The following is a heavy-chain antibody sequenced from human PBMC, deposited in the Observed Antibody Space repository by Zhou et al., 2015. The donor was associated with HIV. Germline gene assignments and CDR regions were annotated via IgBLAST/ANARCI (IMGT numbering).Heavy chain of an antibody. D-gene: IGHD6-25*01. J-gene: IGHJ5*02. CDR3: VRALAAGEGLNT. Sequence: EEQLVESGGGVVKPGGSLRLACAASGFTLSDYSMNWVRQAPEKGLEWVSSISGFGNYIHYSESVKGRFTISRDSATNSLFLQMEKLRLDDTATYFCVRALAAGEGLNTWGQGTLVFVST. CDR2: ISGFGNYI. CDR1: GFTLSDYS. V-gene: IGHV3-21*01.